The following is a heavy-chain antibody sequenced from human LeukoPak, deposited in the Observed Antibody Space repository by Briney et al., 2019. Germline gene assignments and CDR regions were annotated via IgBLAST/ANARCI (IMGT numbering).Heavy chain of an antibody. CDR1: GYTFTGYY. Sequence: ASVKVSCKASGYTFTGYYMHWVRQAPGQGLEWMGWINPNSGGTNYAQKFQGRVTMTRDTSISTAYMELSRLRSDDTAVYYCARVNSGYSYGYRNYYYYYMDVWGKGTTVTISS. CDR3: ARVNSGYSYGYRNYYYYYMDV. CDR2: INPNSGGT. J-gene: IGHJ6*03. D-gene: IGHD5-18*01. V-gene: IGHV1-2*02.